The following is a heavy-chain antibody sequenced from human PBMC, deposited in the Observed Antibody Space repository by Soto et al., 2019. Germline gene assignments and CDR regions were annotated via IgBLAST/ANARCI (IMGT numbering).Heavy chain of an antibody. J-gene: IGHJ4*02. CDR3: ASALIGYSSGWYFDY. D-gene: IGHD6-19*01. CDR2: ISYDGSNK. CDR1: GFTFSSYG. V-gene: IGHV3-30*03. Sequence: QVQLVESGGGVVQPGRSLRLSCAASGFTFSSYGMHWVRQAPGKGLEWVAVISYDGSNKYYADSVKGRFTISRDNSKNTLYLQMNSLRAEDTAVYYCASALIGYSSGWYFDYWGQGTLVTVSS.